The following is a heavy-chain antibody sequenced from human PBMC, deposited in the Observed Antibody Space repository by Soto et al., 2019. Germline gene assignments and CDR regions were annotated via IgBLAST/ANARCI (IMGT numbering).Heavy chain of an antibody. CDR2: IYYSGST. CDR1: GGSISSGDYY. V-gene: IGHV4-30-4*01. D-gene: IGHD3-10*01. CDR3: ARDHGSGSYNWFGP. J-gene: IGHJ5*02. Sequence: SETLSLTCTVSGGSISSGDYYWSWIRQPPGKGLEWIGYIYYSGSTYYNPSLKSRVTISVDTSKNQFSLKLSSVTAADTAVYYCARDHGSGSYNWFGPWGQGTLVTVSS.